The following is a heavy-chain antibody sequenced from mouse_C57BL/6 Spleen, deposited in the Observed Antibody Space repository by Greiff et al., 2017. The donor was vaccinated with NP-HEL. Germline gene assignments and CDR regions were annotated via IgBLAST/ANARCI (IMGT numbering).Heavy chain of an antibody. V-gene: IGHV1-61*01. CDR1: GYTFTSYW. J-gene: IGHJ3*01. D-gene: IGHD4-1*01. CDR3: ARNGPGSSWFAY. Sequence: QVQLQQPGAELVRPGSSVKLSCKASGYTFTSYWMDWVKQRPGQGLEWIGNIYPSDSETHYNQKFKDKATLTVDKSSSTAYMQLSSLTSEDSAVYYCARNGPGSSWFAYWGQGTLVTVSA. CDR2: IYPSDSET.